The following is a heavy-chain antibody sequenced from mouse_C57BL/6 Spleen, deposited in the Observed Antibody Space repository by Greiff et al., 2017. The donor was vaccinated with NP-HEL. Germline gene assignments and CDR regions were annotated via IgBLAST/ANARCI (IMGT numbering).Heavy chain of an antibody. D-gene: IGHD1-1*01. V-gene: IGHV1-82*01. CDR1: GYAFSSSW. CDR2: IYPGDGDT. J-gene: IGHJ1*03. CDR3: ARSGDYYGSSPYWYFDV. Sequence: QVQLQQSGPELVKPGASVKISCKASGYAFSSSWMNWVKQRPGKGLEWIGRIYPGDGDTNYNGKFKGKATLTADKSSSTAYMQLRSLTSEDSAVSVCARSGDYYGSSPYWYFDVWGTGTTVTVSS.